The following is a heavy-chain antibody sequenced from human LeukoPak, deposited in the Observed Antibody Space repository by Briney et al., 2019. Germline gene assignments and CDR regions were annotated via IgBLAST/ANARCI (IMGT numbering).Heavy chain of an antibody. CDR2: ASYVLSNT. CDR3: GRGIVVVPAALGLDY. D-gene: IGHD2-2*01. J-gene: IGHJ4*02. V-gene: IGHV3-30*14. CDR1: GFTFSNYA. Sequence: GGSLRLSCAASGFTFSNYAFHWVRQAPGKGLEWVAAASYVLSNTFYTDSVKGRFTVSRDNSKNTLYLQMNNLRTEDTAVYYCGRGIVVVPAALGLDYWGQGTPVTVSS.